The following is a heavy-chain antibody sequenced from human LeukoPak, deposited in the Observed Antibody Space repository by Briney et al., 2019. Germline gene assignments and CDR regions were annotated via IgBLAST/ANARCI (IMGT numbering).Heavy chain of an antibody. J-gene: IGHJ4*02. V-gene: IGHV1-46*01. CDR1: GYTFTSYY. CDR2: INPSGGST. Sequence: GASVKVSCKASGYTFTSYYMQWVRQAPGQGLEWMGIINPSGGSTSYAQKFQGKVSMTRDTSTTTVYMELSSLKSEDTAVYYCARSQGGAFSYGTGYWGQGTLVTVSS. CDR3: ARSQGGAFSYGTGY. D-gene: IGHD5-18*01.